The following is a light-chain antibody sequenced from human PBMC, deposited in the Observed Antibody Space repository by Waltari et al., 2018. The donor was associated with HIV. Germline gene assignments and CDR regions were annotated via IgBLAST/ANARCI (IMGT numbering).Light chain of an antibody. CDR3: AAWDVSLRGLV. J-gene: IGLJ2*01. CDR1: SANIGRNS. Sequence: QAALTQPPSASGTPGQRVTISCSGGSANIGRNSFSWFQQVPGTAPKPLIYKVNQRPSGVPDRFSASKSGTSASLAISGLRSEDEADYYCAAWDVSLRGLVFGGGTKLTVL. V-gene: IGLV1-47*01. CDR2: KVN.